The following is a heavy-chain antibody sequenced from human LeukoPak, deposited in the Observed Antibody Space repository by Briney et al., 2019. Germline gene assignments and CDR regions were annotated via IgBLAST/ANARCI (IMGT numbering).Heavy chain of an antibody. J-gene: IGHJ4*02. D-gene: IGHD5-18*01. V-gene: IGHV4-59*12. CDR1: GGSISSYY. Sequence: SETLSLTCTVSGGSISSYYWSWIRQPPGKGLEWIGYIYYSGSTNYNPSLKSRVTISVDTSMRQFSLKLSSVTAADTALYYCANVEMATAYFAYWGQGALVTVSS. CDR2: IYYSGST. CDR3: ANVEMATAYFAY.